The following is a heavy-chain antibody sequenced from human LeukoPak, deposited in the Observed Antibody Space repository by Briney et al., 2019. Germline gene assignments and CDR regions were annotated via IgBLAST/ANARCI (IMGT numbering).Heavy chain of an antibody. D-gene: IGHD3-10*01. CDR3: ARLWFGELSGWFDP. V-gene: IGHV1-46*01. CDR2: INPSGDST. J-gene: IGHJ5*02. Sequence: ASVKVSCKASGYTFTNYYMHWVRQAPGQGLEWMGIINPSGDSTNYAQKFQGRVTMTRDTSTSTVYMELSSLRSDDTAVYYCARLWFGELSGWFDPWGQGTLVTVSS. CDR1: GYTFTNYY.